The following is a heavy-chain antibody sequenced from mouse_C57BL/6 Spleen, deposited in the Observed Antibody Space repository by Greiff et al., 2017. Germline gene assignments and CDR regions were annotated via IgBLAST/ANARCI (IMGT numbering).Heavy chain of an antibody. CDR1: GYSFTSYY. CDR3: AGLRDGYYDAMDY. Sequence: QVHVKQSGPELVKPGASVKISCKASGYSFTSYYIHWVKQRPGQGLEWIGWIYPGSGNTKYNEKFKGKATLTADTSSSTAYMQLSSLTSEDSAVFCCAGLRDGYYDAMDYWGQGTAVTVSS. D-gene: IGHD2-3*01. V-gene: IGHV1-66*01. J-gene: IGHJ4*01. CDR2: IYPGSGNT.